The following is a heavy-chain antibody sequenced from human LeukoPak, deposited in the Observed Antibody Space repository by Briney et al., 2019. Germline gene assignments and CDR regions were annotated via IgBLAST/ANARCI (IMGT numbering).Heavy chain of an antibody. CDR2: IYYSGSA. Sequence: PSETLSLTCNVSGGSMSSSSYYWAWIRQSPGKGLEWIGSIYYSGSANYNPSLKSRLTISIDTSKNQFSLKLRSVTAADTALYYCVRPRGQQFYWWFDPWGQGTLVTVSS. J-gene: IGHJ5*02. V-gene: IGHV4-39*01. CDR1: GGSMSSSSYY. CDR3: VRPRGQQFYWWFDP. D-gene: IGHD6-13*01.